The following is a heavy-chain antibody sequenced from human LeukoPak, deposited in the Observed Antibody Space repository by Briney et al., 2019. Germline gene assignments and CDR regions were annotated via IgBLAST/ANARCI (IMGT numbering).Heavy chain of an antibody. V-gene: IGHV1-8*01. Sequence: GASVKVSCKASGYTFTSYDINWVRQATGQGLEWMGWMNPNSGNTGYAQKFQGRVTMTRNTSISTAYMELSSLRSEDTAVYYCARIVVVPAYKGRKGGYYHGMDVWGQGTTVTVSS. CDR1: GYTFTSYD. J-gene: IGHJ6*02. CDR3: ARIVVVPAYKGRKGGYYHGMDV. D-gene: IGHD2-2*01. CDR2: MNPNSGNT.